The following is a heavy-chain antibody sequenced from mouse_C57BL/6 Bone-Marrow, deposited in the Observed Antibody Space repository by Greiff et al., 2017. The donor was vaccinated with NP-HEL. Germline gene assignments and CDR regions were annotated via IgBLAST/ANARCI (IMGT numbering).Heavy chain of an antibody. J-gene: IGHJ2*01. V-gene: IGHV1-81*01. D-gene: IGHD2-4*01. CDR3: LYYYHAYFDY. CDR2: IYPRSGNT. Sequence: VQRVESGAELARPGASVKLSCKASGYTFTSYGISWVKQRTGQGLEWIGEIYPRSGNTYYNEKFKGKATMTADKSSSTAYMELRSLTSEASAVYFCLYYYHAYFDYWGQGTTLTVSS. CDR1: GYTFTSYG.